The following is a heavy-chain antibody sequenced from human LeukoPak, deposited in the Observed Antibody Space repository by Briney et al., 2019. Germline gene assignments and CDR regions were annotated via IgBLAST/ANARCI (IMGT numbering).Heavy chain of an antibody. CDR2: ISGSGGST. J-gene: IGHJ5*02. CDR3: AKPRPSYSSSWYDH. CDR1: GFTFTSYA. V-gene: IGHV3-23*01. D-gene: IGHD6-13*01. Sequence: PGGSLRLSCAASGFTFTSYAMSWVPQAPGKGREWVSAISGSGGSTYYADSVKGRFTISRDNSKNTPYLQMNSLRAEDTAVYYCAKPRPSYSSSWYDHWGQGTLVTVSS.